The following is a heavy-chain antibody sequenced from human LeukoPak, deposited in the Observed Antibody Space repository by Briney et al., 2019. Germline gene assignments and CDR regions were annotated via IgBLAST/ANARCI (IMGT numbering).Heavy chain of an antibody. CDR1: GGSISSYY. D-gene: IGHD1-26*01. V-gene: IGHV4-59*01. CDR2: IYYSGST. CDR3: ARGTESGSYLWYYFDY. Sequence: SETLSLTCTVSGGSISSYYWSWIRQPPGKGLEWIGYIYYSGSTNYNPSLKSRVIISVDTSKNQFSLKLSSVTAADTAVYYCARGTESGSYLWYYFDYWGQGTLVTVSS. J-gene: IGHJ4*02.